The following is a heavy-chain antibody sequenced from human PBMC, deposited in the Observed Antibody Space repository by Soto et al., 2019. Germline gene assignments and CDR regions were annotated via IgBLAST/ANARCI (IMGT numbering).Heavy chain of an antibody. Sequence: ASVKVSCKVSGYTLTELSMHWVRQAPGKGLEWMGGFDPEDGETIYAQKFQGRVTMTEDTSTDTAYMELSSLRSEDTAVYSCATALWLRGNWFDPWGQGTLVTVSS. D-gene: IGHD2-21*01. V-gene: IGHV1-24*01. CDR1: GYTLTELS. J-gene: IGHJ5*02. CDR3: ATALWLRGNWFDP. CDR2: FDPEDGET.